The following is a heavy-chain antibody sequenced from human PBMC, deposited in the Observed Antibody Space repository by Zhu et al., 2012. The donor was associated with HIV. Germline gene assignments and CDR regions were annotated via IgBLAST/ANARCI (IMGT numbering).Heavy chain of an antibody. J-gene: IGHJ5*02. CDR1: GGSISSGDYY. Sequence: QVQLQESGPGLVKPSQTLSLTCTVSGGSISSGDYYWSWIRQPPGEGLEWIGYIYYSGSTYYNPSLKSRVTISVDTSKNQFSLKLSSVTAADTAVYYCAREGIYDSSGFWFDPLGPGNPGHRLL. CDR3: AREGIYDSSGFWFDP. D-gene: IGHD3-22*01. V-gene: IGHV4-30-4*08. CDR2: IYYSGST.